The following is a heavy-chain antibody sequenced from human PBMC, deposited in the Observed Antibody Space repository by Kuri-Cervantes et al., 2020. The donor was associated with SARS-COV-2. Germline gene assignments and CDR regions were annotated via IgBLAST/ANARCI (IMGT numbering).Heavy chain of an antibody. D-gene: IGHD3-22*01. J-gene: IGHJ6*02. CDR2: IDPSDSYT. CDR3: ARHDYDSSGYYYVYYGMDV. V-gene: IGHV5-10-1*01. Sequence: GGSLRLSSKGSGYSFTSYWISWVRQLPGKCLEWMGRIDPSDSYTNYSPSFQGHVTISADKSTSTAYLQWSSLKASDTAMYYCARHDYDSSGYYYVYYGMDVWGQGTTVTVSS. CDR1: GYSFTSYW.